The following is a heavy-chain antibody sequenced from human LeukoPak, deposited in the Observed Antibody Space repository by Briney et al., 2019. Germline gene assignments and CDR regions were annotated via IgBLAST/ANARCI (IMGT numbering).Heavy chain of an antibody. CDR3: AAAGSGSYYIVDY. CDR1: GGSISSYY. CDR2: IYSSGSA. V-gene: IGHV4-59*01. D-gene: IGHD3-10*01. J-gene: IGHJ4*02. Sequence: SETLSLTCTVSGGSISSYYWSWIRQPPGKGLEWIGYIYSSGSANYNPSLKSRITISVDTSKNQFSLRLSSVTAADTAVYYCAAAGSGSYYIVDYWGQGTLVTVSS.